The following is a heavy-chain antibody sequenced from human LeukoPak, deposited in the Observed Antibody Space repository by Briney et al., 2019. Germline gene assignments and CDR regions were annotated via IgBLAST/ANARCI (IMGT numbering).Heavy chain of an antibody. CDR2: INPSGGST. CDR1: GGTFSSYA. D-gene: IGHD1-26*01. Sequence: EASVKVSCKASGGTFSSYAISWVRQAPGQGLEWMGIINPSGGSTSYAQKFQGRVTMTRDTSTSTVYMELSSLRSEDTAVYYCARDLVGATGYWGQGTLVTVSS. V-gene: IGHV1-46*01. CDR3: ARDLVGATGY. J-gene: IGHJ4*02.